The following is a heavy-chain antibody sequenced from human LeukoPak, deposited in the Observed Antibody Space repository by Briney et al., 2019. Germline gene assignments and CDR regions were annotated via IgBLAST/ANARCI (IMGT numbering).Heavy chain of an antibody. V-gene: IGHV3-33*01. CDR2: IWYDGSNK. D-gene: IGHD3-10*01. J-gene: IGHJ5*02. CDR1: GFTFSSYG. CDR3: ARDQILSGTQNWFDP. Sequence: GGSLRLSCAASGFTFSSYGMHWVRQAPGKGLEWVAVIWYDGSNKYCADSVKGRFTISRDNSKNTLYLQMNSLRAEDTAVYYCARDQILSGTQNWFDPWGQGTLVTVSS.